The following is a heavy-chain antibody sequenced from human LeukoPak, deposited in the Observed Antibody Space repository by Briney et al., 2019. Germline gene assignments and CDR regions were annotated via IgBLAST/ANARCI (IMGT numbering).Heavy chain of an antibody. D-gene: IGHD4-17*01. CDR1: GFTFSSYS. Sequence: GGSLRLSCAASGFTFSSYSMNWVRQAPGKGLEWVSSISSSSSYIYYADSVKGRFTISRDNAKNSLYLQMNSLRAEDTALYYCAKDKYGVPVFFDYWGQGTLVTVSS. CDR3: AKDKYGVPVFFDY. V-gene: IGHV3-21*04. J-gene: IGHJ4*02. CDR2: ISSSSSYI.